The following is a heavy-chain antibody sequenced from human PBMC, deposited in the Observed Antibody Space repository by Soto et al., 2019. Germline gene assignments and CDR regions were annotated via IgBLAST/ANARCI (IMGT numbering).Heavy chain of an antibody. Sequence: QVQLVESGGGVVQTGRSLRLSCAASGFTFSSYGMHWVRQAPGKGLEWVAVISYDGSNKYYADSVKGRFTISRDNSKNTLYLQMNSLRAEDTAVYYCAKDTQQWLVYGYYGMDVWGQGTTVTVSS. CDR2: ISYDGSNK. V-gene: IGHV3-30*18. CDR3: AKDTQQWLVYGYYGMDV. CDR1: GFTFSSYG. J-gene: IGHJ6*02. D-gene: IGHD6-19*01.